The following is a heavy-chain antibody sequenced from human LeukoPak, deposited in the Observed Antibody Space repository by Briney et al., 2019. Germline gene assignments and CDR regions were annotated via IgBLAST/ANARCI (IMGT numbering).Heavy chain of an antibody. CDR1: GFTFSDYY. V-gene: IGHV3-11*01. J-gene: IGHJ3*02. D-gene: IGHD6-19*01. Sequence: PGGSLRLSCAASGFTFSDYYMSWIRQAPGKGLEWVSYISSSGSTIYYADSVKGRFTISRDNAKNSLYLQMNSLRAEDTAVYYCASATRGIAVAAGGAFDIWGQGTMVTVSS. CDR2: ISSSGSTI. CDR3: ASATRGIAVAAGGAFDI.